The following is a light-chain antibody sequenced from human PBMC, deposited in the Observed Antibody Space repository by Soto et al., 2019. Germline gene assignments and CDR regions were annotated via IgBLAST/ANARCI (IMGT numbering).Light chain of an antibody. J-gene: IGKJ4*01. CDR3: QQYSDWPLT. Sequence: EIVMTQSPATLSVSPGERATLSCRASQSLSSNLAWYQQCPGLAPRLLIYGASTRATGIPARFSGSGSGTEFTLTISSLQSEDFAIYFCQQYSDWPLTFGGGTKVEIK. CDR2: GAS. CDR1: QSLSSN. V-gene: IGKV3-15*01.